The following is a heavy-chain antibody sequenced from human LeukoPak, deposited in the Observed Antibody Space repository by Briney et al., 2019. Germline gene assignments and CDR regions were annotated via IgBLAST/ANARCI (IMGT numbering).Heavy chain of an antibody. J-gene: IGHJ4*02. V-gene: IGHV3-21*01. CDR2: ISSSSSYI. D-gene: IGHD2-2*01. CDR3: ARVPPIVVVPVAMDF. CDR1: GFTFNSYS. Sequence: GGSLRLSCAASGFTFNSYSMNWVRQAPGKGLEWVSSISSSSSYIYYADSVKGRFTISRDNAKNSLYLQMNSLRAEDTAVYYCARVPPIVVVPVAMDFWGQGTLVTVSS.